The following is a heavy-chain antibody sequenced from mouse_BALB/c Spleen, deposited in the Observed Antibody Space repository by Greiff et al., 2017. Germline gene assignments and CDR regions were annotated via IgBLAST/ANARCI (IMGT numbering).Heavy chain of an antibody. Sequence: VQLQESGPELVKPGASVKISCKASGYAFSSSWMNWVKQRPGQGLEWIGRIYPGDGDTNYNGKFKGKATLTADKSSSTAYMQLSSLTSVDSAVYFCARSLTGTKWYFDVWGAGTTVTVSS. CDR1: GYAFSSSW. J-gene: IGHJ1*01. D-gene: IGHD4-1*01. V-gene: IGHV1-82*01. CDR3: ARSLTGTKWYFDV. CDR2: IYPGDGDT.